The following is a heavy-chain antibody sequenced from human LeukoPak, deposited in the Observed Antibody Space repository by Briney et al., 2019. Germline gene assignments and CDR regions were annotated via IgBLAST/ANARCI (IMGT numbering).Heavy chain of an antibody. CDR3: AKTAYDYSKHYYYYMDV. CDR1: GFTFSDYY. Sequence: GGSLRLSCAASGFTFSDYYMSWIRQAPGKGLEWISYVSSSGSSIYYADSVKGRFTISRDNAKRSLNLQMNSLRVEDTAVYYCAKTAYDYSKHYYYYMDVWGKGTTVTVSS. V-gene: IGHV3-11*04. CDR2: VSSSGSSI. J-gene: IGHJ6*03. D-gene: IGHD4-11*01.